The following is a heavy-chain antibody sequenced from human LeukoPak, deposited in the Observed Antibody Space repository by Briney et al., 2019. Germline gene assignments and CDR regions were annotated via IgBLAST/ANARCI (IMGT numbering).Heavy chain of an antibody. V-gene: IGHV7-4-1*02. D-gene: IGHD3-10*01. Sequence: ASVKVSCKASGYTFTKFAMNWVRQAPGQGLEWMGWINTKTGIPTYAQGFTGRFVFSLDTSVSTAYLQISSLRTEDTAVYYCARPLGLYYSGSGGSPYGLDVWGQGTTVTVSS. J-gene: IGHJ6*02. CDR1: GYTFTKFA. CDR3: ARPLGLYYSGSGGSPYGLDV. CDR2: INTKTGIP.